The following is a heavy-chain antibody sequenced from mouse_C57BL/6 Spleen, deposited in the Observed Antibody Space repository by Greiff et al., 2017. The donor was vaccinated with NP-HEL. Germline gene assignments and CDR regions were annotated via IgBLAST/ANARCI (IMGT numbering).Heavy chain of an antibody. CDR1: GYTFTSYW. CDR2: IYPGNSDT. J-gene: IGHJ4*01. V-gene: IGHV1-5*01. CDR3: TRLGREDYAMDY. D-gene: IGHD4-1*01. Sequence: VQLQQSGAELARPGASVKLSCKASGYTFTSYWMHWVKQRPGQGLEWIGAIYPGNSDTSYNQKFKGKAKLTAVTSASTAYMELSSLTNEDSAVYYCTRLGREDYAMDYWGQGTSVTVSS.